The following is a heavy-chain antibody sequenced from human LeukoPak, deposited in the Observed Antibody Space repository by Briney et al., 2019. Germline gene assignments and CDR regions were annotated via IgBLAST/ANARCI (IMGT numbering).Heavy chain of an antibody. D-gene: IGHD2-2*01. CDR3: ARGNRENQLLTLDY. V-gene: IGHV1-18*01. CDR1: GYTFTSSG. J-gene: IGHJ4*02. CDR2: ISPYSVNT. Sequence: ASVKVSCKASGYTFTSSGISWVRQAPGQGLEWMGWISPYSVNTKYAQNLQGRVALTTDTSTSTAYMELRSLRSDDTAVYYCARGNRENQLLTLDYWGQGTLVTVSS.